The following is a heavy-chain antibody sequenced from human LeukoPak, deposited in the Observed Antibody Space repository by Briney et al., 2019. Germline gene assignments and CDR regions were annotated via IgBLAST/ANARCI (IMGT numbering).Heavy chain of an antibody. CDR1: GYTFTSYY. J-gene: IGHJ4*02. CDR3: AKDRDPLSSSGWPWAYFDY. V-gene: IGHV1-46*01. CDR2: INPSGGST. D-gene: IGHD6-19*01. Sequence: ASVRVSCKASGYTFTSYYIHWVRQAPGQGLEWMGLINPSGGSTIYAQKFQGRLTMTRDMSTSTVYMELSSLRSEDTAVYYCAKDRDPLSSSGWPWAYFDYWGQGIMVIVSS.